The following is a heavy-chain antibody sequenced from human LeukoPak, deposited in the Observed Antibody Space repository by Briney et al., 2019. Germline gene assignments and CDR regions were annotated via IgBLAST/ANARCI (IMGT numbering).Heavy chain of an antibody. CDR1: GFTFDDYA. J-gene: IGHJ4*02. D-gene: IGHD3-22*01. CDR3: AKEFEYYDSSGYLDY. V-gene: IGHV3-9*01. Sequence: PGGSLRLSCAVSGFTFDDYAMHWVRQAPGKGLEWVSGISWNSGSIGYADSVKGRFTISRDNAKNSLYLQMNSLRAEDTALYYCAKEFEYYDSSGYLDYWGQGTLVTVSS. CDR2: ISWNSGSI.